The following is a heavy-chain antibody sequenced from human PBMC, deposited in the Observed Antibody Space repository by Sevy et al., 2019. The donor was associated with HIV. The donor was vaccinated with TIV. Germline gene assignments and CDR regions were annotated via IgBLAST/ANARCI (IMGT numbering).Heavy chain of an antibody. CDR2: ISYDGSKT. D-gene: IGHD5-12*01. J-gene: IGHJ6*02. CDR1: GFTFSGYG. Sequence: GGSLRLSCAASGFTFSGYGMHWVRQAPGKGLEWVAIISYDGSKTYYSESVKGRFAISRDNSRNTLNLQMSSLRVEDTAVYYCASGFDYQEQYYYFFGMDVWGQGTTVTVSS. CDR3: ASGFDYQEQYYYFFGMDV. V-gene: IGHV3-30*03.